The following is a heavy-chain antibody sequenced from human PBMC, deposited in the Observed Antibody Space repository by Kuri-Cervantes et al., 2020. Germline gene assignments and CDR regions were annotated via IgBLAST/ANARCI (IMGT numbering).Heavy chain of an antibody. CDR2: ISAYNGNT. D-gene: IGHD6-13*01. J-gene: IGHJ4*02. V-gene: IGHV1-18*01. Sequence: SVKVSCKASGYTFTSYGISWVRQAPGQGLEWMGWISAYNGNTNYAQKLQGRVTITTDTSTSTAYMELRSLRSDDTAVYYCARGRRIAAAGGGTFDYWGQGTLVTDSS. CDR1: GYTFTSYG. CDR3: ARGRRIAAAGGGTFDY.